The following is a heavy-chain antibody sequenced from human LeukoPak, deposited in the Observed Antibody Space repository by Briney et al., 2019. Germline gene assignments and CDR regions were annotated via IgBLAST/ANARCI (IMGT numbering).Heavy chain of an antibody. CDR2: MNPNSGNT. J-gene: IGHJ4*02. Sequence: VASVKVSCKASRYTFTSYDINWVRQATGQGLEWMGWMNPNSGNTGYAQKFQGRVTITRNTSISTAYMELSSLRSEDTAVYYCARGLKVYDYGDYGVQFDYWGQGTLVTVSS. D-gene: IGHD4-17*01. V-gene: IGHV1-8*03. CDR3: ARGLKVYDYGDYGVQFDY. CDR1: RYTFTSYD.